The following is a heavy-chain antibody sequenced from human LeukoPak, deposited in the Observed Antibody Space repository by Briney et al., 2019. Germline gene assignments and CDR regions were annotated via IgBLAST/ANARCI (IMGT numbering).Heavy chain of an antibody. J-gene: IGHJ5*02. CDR1: GGTFSSYA. CDR2: INPNSGGT. CDR3: ARQLVWGNWFDP. Sequence: ASVKVSCKASGGTFSSYAISWVRQAPGQGLEWMGRINPNSGGTNYAQKFQGRVTMTRDTSISTAYMELSRLRSDDTAVYYCARQLVWGNWFDPWGQGTLVTVSS. D-gene: IGHD6-6*01. V-gene: IGHV1-2*06.